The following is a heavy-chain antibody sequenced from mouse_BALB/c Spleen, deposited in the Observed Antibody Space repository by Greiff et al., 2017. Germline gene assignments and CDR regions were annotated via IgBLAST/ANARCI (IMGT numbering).Heavy chain of an antibody. CDR3: ARGQQGALYGNYGDY. Sequence: VQLQQPGAELVMPGASVKMSCKASGYTFTDYWMHWVKQRPGQGLEWIGAIDTSDSYTSYNQKFKGKATLTVDESSSTAYMQLSSLTSEDSAVYYCARGQQGALYGNYGDYWGQGTTLTVSS. CDR2: IDTSDSYT. J-gene: IGHJ2*01. V-gene: IGHV1-69*01. CDR1: GYTFTDYW. D-gene: IGHD2-1*01.